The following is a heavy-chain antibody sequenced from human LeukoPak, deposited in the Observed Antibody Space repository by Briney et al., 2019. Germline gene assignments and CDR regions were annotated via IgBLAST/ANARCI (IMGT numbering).Heavy chain of an antibody. CDR1: GFTFSSYN. V-gene: IGHV3-21*01. J-gene: IGHJ4*02. Sequence: PGGSLRLSCAASGFTFSSYNMNWVRQAPGKGLEWVSSITRSSVSIFYADSVKGRFTISRDNAKNSPYLQMNSLRAEDTAVYYCARYSDSYRDYWGQGTLVTVSS. CDR3: ARYSDSYRDY. CDR2: ITRSSVSI. D-gene: IGHD1-26*01.